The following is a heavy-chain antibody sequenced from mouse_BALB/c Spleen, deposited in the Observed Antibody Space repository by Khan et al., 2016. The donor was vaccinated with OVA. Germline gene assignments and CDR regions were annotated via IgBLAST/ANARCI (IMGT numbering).Heavy chain of an antibody. D-gene: IGHD2-13*01. CDR1: GYSFTSYY. CDR3: TRHGDVAWFTY. J-gene: IGHJ3*01. V-gene: IGHV1S135*01. CDR2: IDPFSGGT. Sequence: VQLKQSGPELLKPGASVKISCKASGYSFTSYYIHWVMQSHGKSLEWFGYIDPFSGGTTYNQKFKGKATLTVDQSSSTAYIPLSNLTSVDSAVYYCTRHGDVAWFTYWGQGTLVTVSA.